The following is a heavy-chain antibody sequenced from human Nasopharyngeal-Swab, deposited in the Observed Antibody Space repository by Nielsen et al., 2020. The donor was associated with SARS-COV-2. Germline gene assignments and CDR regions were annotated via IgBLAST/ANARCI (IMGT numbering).Heavy chain of an antibody. CDR2: ISYDGSNK. Sequence: GESLKISCATSGFTFSSYAMHWVRQAPGKGLEWVAVISYDGSNKYYADSVKDRFTISRDNSKNTLYLQMNSLRAEDTAVYYCAKRGYSYAYPDLSVDYWGQGTLVTVSS. D-gene: IGHD5-18*01. J-gene: IGHJ4*02. CDR3: AKRGYSYAYPDLSVDY. V-gene: IGHV3-30-3*02. CDR1: GFTFSSYA.